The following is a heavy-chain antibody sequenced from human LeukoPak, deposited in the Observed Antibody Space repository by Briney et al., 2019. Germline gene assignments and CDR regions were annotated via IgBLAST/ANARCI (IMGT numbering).Heavy chain of an antibody. V-gene: IGHV4-59*01. D-gene: IGHD1-26*01. Sequence: SETLSLTCTVSGGSISSYYWSWLRQPPGKGLEWIGYIYYSGSTNYNPSLKSRVTISVDTSKNQFSLKLSSVTAADTAVYYCARDRGQWELFDWGQGTLVTVSS. CDR2: IYYSGST. CDR3: ARDRGQWELFD. J-gene: IGHJ4*02. CDR1: GGSISSYY.